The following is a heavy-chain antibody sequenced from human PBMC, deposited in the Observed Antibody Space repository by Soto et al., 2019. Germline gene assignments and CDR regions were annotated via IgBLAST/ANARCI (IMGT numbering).Heavy chain of an antibody. Sequence: QVQLVQSGAEVMKPGSSVKVSCKASGGSFGNSAINWVRQTPGQGLEWLGGFIPVYRTLNYAQKFQGRVTITADESTGTAYMTLSSLASDDTAVYYCATGVIWIGYFTVDSWGQGSRVTDSS. CDR1: GGSFGNSA. CDR2: FIPVYRTL. CDR3: ATGVIWIGYFTVDS. J-gene: IGHJ4*02. V-gene: IGHV1-69*01. D-gene: IGHD3-3*01.